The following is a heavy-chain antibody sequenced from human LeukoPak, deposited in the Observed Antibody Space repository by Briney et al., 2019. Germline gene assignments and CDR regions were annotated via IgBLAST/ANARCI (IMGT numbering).Heavy chain of an antibody. D-gene: IGHD6-13*01. CDR1: GFTFSGSA. CDR2: IRSKANSYAT. Sequence: PGGSLRLSCAASGFTFSGSAMHWVRQASGKGLEWVGRIRSKANSYATAYAASVKGRFTISRDDSKNTAYLQMNSLKTEDTAVYYCTSITAAAPFDYWGQGTLVTVS. J-gene: IGHJ4*02. V-gene: IGHV3-73*01. CDR3: TSITAAAPFDY.